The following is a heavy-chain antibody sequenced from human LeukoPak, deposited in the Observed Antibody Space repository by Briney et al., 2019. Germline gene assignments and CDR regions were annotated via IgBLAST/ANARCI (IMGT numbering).Heavy chain of an antibody. Sequence: GGSLRLSCAASGFTFSSYWLHWVRQAPGKGLVWVSRIDGDDSSTKYADSVKGRFTISRDNARNTLYLQMNSLRAEDTAVYYCARSIVGACFDCWGQGTLVTVSS. D-gene: IGHD1-26*01. CDR1: GFTFSSYW. CDR3: ARSIVGACFDC. J-gene: IGHJ4*02. V-gene: IGHV3-74*03. CDR2: IDGDDSST.